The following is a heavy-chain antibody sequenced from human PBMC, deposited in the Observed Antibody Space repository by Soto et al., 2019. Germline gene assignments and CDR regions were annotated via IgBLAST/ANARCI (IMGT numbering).Heavy chain of an antibody. V-gene: IGHV4-39*01. CDR3: ARTSYYDYIWGSYRQKPFYYFDY. CDR2: IYYSGST. J-gene: IGHJ4*02. Sequence: QLQLQESGPGLVKPSETLSLTCTVSGGSISSSSYYWGWIRQPPGKGLEWIGSIYYSGSTYYNPSLKSRVTISVDTSKTQFSLKLSSVTAADTAVYYCARTSYYDYIWGSYRQKPFYYFDYWGQGTLVTVSS. CDR1: GGSISSSSYY. D-gene: IGHD3-16*02.